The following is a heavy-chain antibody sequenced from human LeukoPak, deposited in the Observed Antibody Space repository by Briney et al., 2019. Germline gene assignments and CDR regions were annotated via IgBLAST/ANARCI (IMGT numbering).Heavy chain of an antibody. J-gene: IGHJ4*02. CDR2: ISSSSRTI. CDR1: GFTFSSYS. CDR3: ARDRVPQLTADY. V-gene: IGHV3-48*02. D-gene: IGHD7-27*01. Sequence: GGSLRLSCAASGFTFSSYSMSWVRQAPGKGLEWLAYISSSSRTIYYADSVKGRFTISRDNAKNSLYLQMYSLRDEDTAVYYCARDRVPQLTADYWGQGTLVTVSS.